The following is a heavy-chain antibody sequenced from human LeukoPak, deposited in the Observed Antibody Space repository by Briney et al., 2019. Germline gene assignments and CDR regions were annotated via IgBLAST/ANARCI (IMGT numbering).Heavy chain of an antibody. J-gene: IGHJ4*02. CDR3: ARVTMVRGVIILDTENFDY. D-gene: IGHD3-10*01. CDR1: GYTFTSYG. CDR2: ISAYNGNT. V-gene: IGHV1-18*01. Sequence: ASVKVSCKASGYTFTSYGISWVRQAPGQGLEWMGWISAYNGNTNYAQKLQGRVTMTTDTSTSTAYMELRSLGSDDTAVYYCARVTMVRGVIILDTENFDYWGQGTLVTVSS.